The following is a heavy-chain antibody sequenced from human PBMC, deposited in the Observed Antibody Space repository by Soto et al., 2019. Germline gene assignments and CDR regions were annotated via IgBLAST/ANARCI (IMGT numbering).Heavy chain of an antibody. CDR3: AREPNSSDY. CDR1: RFTFSNYW. Sequence: GGSLRLSCAASRFTFSNYWMSWVRQAPGRGLEWVANIKQDGSEKYYLDSVKGRFTISRDNTKNSLYLQMNSLRAEDTAVYYCAREPNSSDYWCQGTLVTASS. J-gene: IGHJ4*02. CDR2: IKQDGSEK. V-gene: IGHV3-7*01. D-gene: IGHD1-7*01.